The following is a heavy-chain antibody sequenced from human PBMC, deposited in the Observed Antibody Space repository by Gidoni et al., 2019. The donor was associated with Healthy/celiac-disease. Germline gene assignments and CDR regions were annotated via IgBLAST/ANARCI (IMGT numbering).Heavy chain of an antibody. CDR1: GGSISSGDYY. CDR3: ARGWGYCSGGSCSTPFDY. Sequence: QVQLQESGPGLVKPSQTLSLTCPVSGGSISSGDYYGSWIRQPPGKGLEWIGYIYYSGSTYYNPSLKSRVTISVDTSKNQFSLKLSSVTAADTAVYYCARGWGYCSGGSCSTPFDYWGQGTLVTVSS. CDR2: IYYSGST. V-gene: IGHV4-30-4*01. D-gene: IGHD2-15*01. J-gene: IGHJ4*02.